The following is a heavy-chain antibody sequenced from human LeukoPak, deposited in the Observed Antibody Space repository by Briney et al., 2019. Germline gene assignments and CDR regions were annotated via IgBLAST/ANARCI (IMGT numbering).Heavy chain of an antibody. Sequence: GRSLRLSCAASGFTFSSYAMHWVCQAPGKGLEWVAVISYDGSNKYYADSVKGRFTISRDNSKNTLYLQMNSLRAEDTAVYYCARDNYYDSSGYYYLFDYWGQGTLVTVSS. CDR3: ARDNYYDSSGYYYLFDY. V-gene: IGHV3-30*04. D-gene: IGHD3-22*01. J-gene: IGHJ4*02. CDR2: ISYDGSNK. CDR1: GFTFSSYA.